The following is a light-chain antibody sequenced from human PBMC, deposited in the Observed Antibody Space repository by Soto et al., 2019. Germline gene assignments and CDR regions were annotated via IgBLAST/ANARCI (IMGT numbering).Light chain of an antibody. CDR1: QSVSSSY. V-gene: IGKV3-20*01. CDR2: DAS. CDR3: QQYGSSLYT. J-gene: IGKJ2*01. Sequence: EIVLTQSPGTLSLSPGERATLSCRASQSVSSSYLAWYQQKPGQAPRLLIYDASSRATGIPDRFSGSESGTDFTLTISRLEPEDFAVYYCQQYGSSLYTLGQGTKLEIK.